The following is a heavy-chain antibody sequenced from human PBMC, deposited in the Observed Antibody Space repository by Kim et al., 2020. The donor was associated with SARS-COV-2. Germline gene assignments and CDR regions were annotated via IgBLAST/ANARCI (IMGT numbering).Heavy chain of an antibody. CDR1: GFTFGSYS. V-gene: IGHV3-48*04. CDR2: ISSGSSTM. Sequence: GGSLRLSCAASGFTFGSYSMHWVRQAPGKGLEWVSYISSGSSTMYYADSVKGRFTISRDNDKKSLFLQMNSLRAEDTAVYYCARQASRWGNFDYWGQGTLVTVSS. J-gene: IGHJ4*02. D-gene: IGHD7-27*01. CDR3: ARQASRWGNFDY.